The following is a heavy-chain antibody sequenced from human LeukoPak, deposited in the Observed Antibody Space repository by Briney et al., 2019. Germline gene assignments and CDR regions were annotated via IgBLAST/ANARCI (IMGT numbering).Heavy chain of an antibody. CDR1: GGSISSSSYY. V-gene: IGHV4-39*07. CDR3: ARGRTKSRYYYYYGMDV. Sequence: SETLSLTCTVSGGSISSSSYYWGWIRQPPGKGLEWIGSIYYSGSTYYNPSLKSRVTISVDTSKNQFSLKLSSVTAADTAVYYCARGRTKSRYYYYYGMDVWGQGTTVTVSS. D-gene: IGHD1-14*01. J-gene: IGHJ6*02. CDR2: IYYSGST.